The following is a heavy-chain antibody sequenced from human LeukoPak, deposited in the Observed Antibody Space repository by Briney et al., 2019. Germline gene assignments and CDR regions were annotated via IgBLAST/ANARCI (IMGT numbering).Heavy chain of an antibody. V-gene: IGHV5-51*01. CDR3: ARLGTYWSNYYFEY. J-gene: IGHJ4*02. CDR1: GYSFTTYW. D-gene: IGHD3-10*01. CDR2: IYPGDSDN. Sequence: GESLKISCQGSGYSFTTYWIGWVRQMPGKGLECMGIIYPGDSDNRYSPSFQGQVTISAHKSINTAYLQWSSLKASDTAMYYCARLGTYWSNYYFEYWGQGTLVTVSS.